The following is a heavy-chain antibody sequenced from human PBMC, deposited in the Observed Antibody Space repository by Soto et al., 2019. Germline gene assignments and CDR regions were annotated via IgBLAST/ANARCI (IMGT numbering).Heavy chain of an antibody. V-gene: IGHV3-53*01. CDR3: ATDYGPTPEWADDY. J-gene: IGHJ4*02. Sequence: EVQLVESGGGLIQPGGSLRLSCAASGFTVSSNYMSWVRQAPGKGLEWVSVIYSGGSTYYADSVKGRFTISRDNSKNTLYLQMNSLRAEDTAVYFCATDYGPTPEWADDYWGQGTLVTVSS. CDR1: GFTVSSNY. CDR2: IYSGGST. D-gene: IGHD2-15*01.